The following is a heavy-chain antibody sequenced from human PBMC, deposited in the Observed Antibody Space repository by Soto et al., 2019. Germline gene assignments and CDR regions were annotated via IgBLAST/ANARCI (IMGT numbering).Heavy chain of an antibody. J-gene: IGHJ6*02. V-gene: IGHV3-48*03. CDR1: GFTFSSYE. D-gene: IGHD2-2*01. CDR2: ISSSGSTI. CDR3: ARDGAGHIVVVPAASTTGMDV. Sequence: PGGSLRLSCAASGFTFSSYEMNWVRQAPGKGLEWVSYISSSGSTIYYADSVKGRFTISRDNAKNSLYLQMNSLRAEDTAVYYCARDGAGHIVVVPAASTTGMDVWGQGTTVTVSS.